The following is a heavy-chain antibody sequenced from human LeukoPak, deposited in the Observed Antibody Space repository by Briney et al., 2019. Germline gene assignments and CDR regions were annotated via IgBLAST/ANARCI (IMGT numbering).Heavy chain of an antibody. J-gene: IGHJ4*02. D-gene: IGHD3-3*01. Sequence: PGGSLRLSCAASGFTFSSYSMNWVRQAPGKGLEWVSSISSSSSYIYYADSVKGRFTISRDNAKNSLYLQMNSLRAEDTAVYYCAREPRRYDFWSGYPYYFDYWGQGTLVTVSS. V-gene: IGHV3-21*01. CDR2: ISSSSSYI. CDR3: AREPRRYDFWSGYPYYFDY. CDR1: GFTFSSYS.